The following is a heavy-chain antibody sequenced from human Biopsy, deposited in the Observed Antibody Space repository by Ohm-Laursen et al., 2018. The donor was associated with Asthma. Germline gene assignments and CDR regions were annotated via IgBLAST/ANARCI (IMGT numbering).Heavy chain of an antibody. J-gene: IGHJ4*02. D-gene: IGHD3-22*01. CDR3: ARGDSSNRSHYYFDY. CDR2: IYSGGTS. CDR1: GFAVSRDH. V-gene: IGHV3-53*01. Sequence: SLRLSCTASGFAVSRDHMFWVRQAPGKGLEWVSVIYSGGTSHTADSVRGRFTISRDYSKNTLYPQMHSLRAEDTAVYYCARGDSSNRSHYYFDYWGQGTLVTVSS.